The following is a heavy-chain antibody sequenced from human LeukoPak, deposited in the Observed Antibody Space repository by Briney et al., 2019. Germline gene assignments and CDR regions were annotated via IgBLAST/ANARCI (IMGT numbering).Heavy chain of an antibody. D-gene: IGHD6-19*01. J-gene: IGHJ3*02. CDR1: GFTFSSHW. CDR3: ARDREKGSSFAFDI. Sequence: PGGSLRLSCAASGFTFSSHWMSWARQAPGKGLEWVANINQDGFEKYYVDSVKGRFTVSRDNAKNSLYLQMNSLRAEDTALYYCARDREKGSSFAFDIWGQGTVVTVSS. CDR2: INQDGFEK. V-gene: IGHV3-7*01.